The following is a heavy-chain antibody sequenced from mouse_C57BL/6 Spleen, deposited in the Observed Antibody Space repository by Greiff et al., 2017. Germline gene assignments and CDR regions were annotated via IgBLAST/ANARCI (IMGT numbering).Heavy chain of an antibody. CDR1: GYTFTSYG. J-gene: IGHJ2*01. CDR2: IYPRSGNT. CDR3: ARSGLGRWFDF. D-gene: IGHD4-1*01. Sequence: QVQLQQSGAELARPGASVKLSCKASGYTFTSYGISWVKQSTGQGLEWIGEIYPRSGNTYYNEKFKGKATLTADKSSSTAYMELRSLTSEDSAVYFCARSGLGRWFDFWGQGTTLTVSS. V-gene: IGHV1-81*01.